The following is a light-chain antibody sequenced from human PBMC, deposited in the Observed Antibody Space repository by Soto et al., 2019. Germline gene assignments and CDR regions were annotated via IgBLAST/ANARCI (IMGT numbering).Light chain of an antibody. J-gene: IGKJ2*01. Sequence: EIVMTQSPVTLSVSPGERATLSCRASQSVSNHLAWYQQKPVQAPRLLIYGASTRAIGIPARFSGSGSGTEFTLTISSLQSEDFAVYYCQQYNNWPPRTFGQGTKLEIK. CDR2: GAS. CDR1: QSVSNH. V-gene: IGKV3-15*01. CDR3: QQYNNWPPRT.